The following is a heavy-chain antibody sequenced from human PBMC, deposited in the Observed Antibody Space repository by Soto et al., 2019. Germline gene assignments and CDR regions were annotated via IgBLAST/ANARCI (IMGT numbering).Heavy chain of an antibody. V-gene: IGHV4-59*08. Sequence: PSETLSLTCTVSGGSISSYYWSWIRQPPGKGLEWIGYIYYSGSTNYNPSLKSRVTISVDTSKNQFSLKLSSVTAADTAVYYCARHGEGYDYIWGSYRPRYIDYWGQGTLVTVSS. CDR3: ARHGEGYDYIWGSYRPRYIDY. J-gene: IGHJ4*02. D-gene: IGHD3-16*02. CDR1: GGSISSYY. CDR2: IYYSGST.